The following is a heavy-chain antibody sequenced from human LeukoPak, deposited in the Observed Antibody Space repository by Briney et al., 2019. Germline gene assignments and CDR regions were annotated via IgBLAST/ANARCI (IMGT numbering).Heavy chain of an antibody. V-gene: IGHV3-74*01. CDR1: GLTFNRYW. Sequence: TGGSLRPSCAASGLTFNRYWMHWVRQAPGKGLVWVSRINNDGSSTTYADSVRGRFTISRDNAKNTLYLQMNSLRVEDTAVYYCARPGGASYDFPLDYWGQGTLVIVSS. J-gene: IGHJ4*02. CDR3: ARPGGASYDFPLDY. CDR2: INNDGSST. D-gene: IGHD5-12*01.